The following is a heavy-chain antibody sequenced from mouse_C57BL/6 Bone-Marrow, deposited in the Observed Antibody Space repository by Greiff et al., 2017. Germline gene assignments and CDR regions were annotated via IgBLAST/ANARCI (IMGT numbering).Heavy chain of an antibody. D-gene: IGHD3-1*01. CDR1: GYAFSSSW. CDR2: IYPGDGDT. J-gene: IGHJ4*01. Sequence: QVQLQQSGPELVKPGASVKISCKASGYAFSSSWMNWVKQRPGKGLEWIGRIYPGDGDTNYNGKFKGKATLTADKSSSTAYMQLSSLTSEDSAVYFCARSGDPQAMDYWGQGTSVTVSS. V-gene: IGHV1-82*01. CDR3: ARSGDPQAMDY.